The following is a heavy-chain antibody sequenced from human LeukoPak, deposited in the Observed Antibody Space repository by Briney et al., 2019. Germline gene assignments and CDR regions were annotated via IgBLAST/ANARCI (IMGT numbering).Heavy chain of an antibody. Sequence: GGSLRLSCAASGFTFSNYGMHWVRQAPGKGLEWVAVIWYDGSNKYYADSVKGRFTISRDNSKNTVYLQMNSLRAEDTAVHYCARSPRNYDILTGYYGGLAFDIWGQGTMVNVSS. J-gene: IGHJ3*02. CDR2: IWYDGSNK. CDR1: GFTFSNYG. V-gene: IGHV3-33*01. D-gene: IGHD3-9*01. CDR3: ARSPRNYDILTGYYGGLAFDI.